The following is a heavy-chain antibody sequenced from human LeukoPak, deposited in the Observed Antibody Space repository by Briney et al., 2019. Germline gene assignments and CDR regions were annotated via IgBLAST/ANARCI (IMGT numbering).Heavy chain of an antibody. CDR2: ISPNFGTA. Sequence: PAASLKLSCKASGFTFSSYAISWVRQAPGQGLEWMGGISPNFGTANYAQKFQGRVTITADESTSTAYMDLSSLRSEDTAVYYCARGAPYTVTTTPPDCWSQATLVTVSS. CDR3: ARGAPYTVTTTPPDC. D-gene: IGHD4-17*01. J-gene: IGHJ4*02. V-gene: IGHV1-69*01. CDR1: GFTFSSYA.